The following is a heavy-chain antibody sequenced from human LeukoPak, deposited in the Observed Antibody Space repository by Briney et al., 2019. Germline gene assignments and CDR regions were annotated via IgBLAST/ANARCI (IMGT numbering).Heavy chain of an antibody. J-gene: IGHJ4*02. Sequence: ASVKVSCKASGYTFTSYGISWVRQAPGQGLEWMGRISAYNGNTNYAQKLQGRVTMTTDTSTSTAYMELRSLRSDDTAVYYCAREGAFYYYDSSGYFDDYWGQGTLVTVSS. CDR3: AREGAFYYYDSSGYFDDY. D-gene: IGHD3-22*01. V-gene: IGHV1-18*01. CDR1: GYTFTSYG. CDR2: ISAYNGNT.